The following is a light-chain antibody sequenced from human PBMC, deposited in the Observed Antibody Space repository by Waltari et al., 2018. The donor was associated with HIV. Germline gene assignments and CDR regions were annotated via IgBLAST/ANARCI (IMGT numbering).Light chain of an antibody. Sequence: QSALTRPPSTSRSPGPSVTIFCTGTRSEIDGHNYVSWYQQRAGKATRLVVFEVSTRPSGVPFSFTASKSDNTASLSIAGLRAGDESTYNCSSYAGSDNFSVFGTGTAVT. V-gene: IGLV2-8*01. CDR1: RSEIDGHNY. CDR3: SSYAGSDNFSV. CDR2: EVS. J-gene: IGLJ1*01.